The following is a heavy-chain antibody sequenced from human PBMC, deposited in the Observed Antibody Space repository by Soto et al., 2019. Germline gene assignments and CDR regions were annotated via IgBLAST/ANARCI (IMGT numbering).Heavy chain of an antibody. Sequence: ASVKVSCKASVYTFTSYAMHWVRQAPGQRLEWMGWINAGNGNTKYSQKFQGRVTITRDTSASTAYMELSSLRSEDTAVYYCARAYCSSTSCPGYWGQGTLVTVSS. D-gene: IGHD2-2*01. J-gene: IGHJ4*02. CDR3: ARAYCSSTSCPGY. CDR1: VYTFTSYA. V-gene: IGHV1-3*01. CDR2: INAGNGNT.